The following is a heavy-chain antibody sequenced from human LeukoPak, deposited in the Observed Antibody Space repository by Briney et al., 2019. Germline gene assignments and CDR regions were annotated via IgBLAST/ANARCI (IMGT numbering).Heavy chain of an antibody. CDR1: GFAFSSYS. V-gene: IGHV3-21*01. D-gene: IGHD3-3*01. J-gene: IGHJ4*02. CDR2: LSSNGYYI. CDR3: ARDLSSGHPGGFDY. Sequence: GGSLRLSRAASGFAFSSYSMNWVRQAPGKGLEWVSTLSSNGYYIYYADSVRGRFTISRDNSQNSLYLQMNSLRVEDTAVYFCARDLSSGHPGGFDYWGQGNLVTVSS.